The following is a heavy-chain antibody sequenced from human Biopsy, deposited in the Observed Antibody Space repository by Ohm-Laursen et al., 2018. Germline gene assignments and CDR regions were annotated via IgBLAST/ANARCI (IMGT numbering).Heavy chain of an antibody. D-gene: IGHD3-22*01. CDR3: VRGVDYYDPYHYYALDV. Sequence: SDTLSLTCAGYGESFNGYYWSWIRRTPGKGREWIGEINHSGRTNYNPSLKSRVTISEDTSKNQFLLKVRSVTAADTAVYYCVRGVDYYDPYHYYALDVWGQGTTVTVSS. J-gene: IGHJ6*02. CDR2: INHSGRT. V-gene: IGHV4-34*01. CDR1: GESFNGYY.